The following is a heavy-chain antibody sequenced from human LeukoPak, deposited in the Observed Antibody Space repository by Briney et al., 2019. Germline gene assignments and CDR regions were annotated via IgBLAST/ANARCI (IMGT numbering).Heavy chain of an antibody. D-gene: IGHD6-13*01. J-gene: IGHJ6*04. Sequence: PGGSLRLSCAASGFTFSSYSMNWVRQAPGKGLEWVSSISSSSSYIYYADSVKGRFTISRDNAKNSLYLQMNSLRAEDTAVYYCASQAGIAAAAPLYVWGRGTTVTVSS. CDR1: GFTFSSYS. V-gene: IGHV3-21*01. CDR2: ISSSSSYI. CDR3: ASQAGIAAAAPLYV.